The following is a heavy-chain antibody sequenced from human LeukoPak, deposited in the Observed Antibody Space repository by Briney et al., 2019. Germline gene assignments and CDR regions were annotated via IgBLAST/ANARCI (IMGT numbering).Heavy chain of an antibody. CDR2: ISYDGSNK. V-gene: IGHV3-30*18. J-gene: IGHJ3*02. CDR3: AKDTSIAVAGTFDI. Sequence: PGRSLRLSCAASGFTFSSYGMHWVRQAPGKGLEWVAVISYDGSNKYYADSVKGRFTISRDNSKNTLYLQMNSLRAEDTALYYCAKDTSIAVAGTFDIWGQGTMVTVSS. CDR1: GFTFSSYG. D-gene: IGHD6-19*01.